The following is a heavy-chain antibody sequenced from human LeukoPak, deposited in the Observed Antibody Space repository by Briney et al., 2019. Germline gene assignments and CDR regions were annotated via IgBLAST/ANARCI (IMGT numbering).Heavy chain of an antibody. CDR2: ISGSSDRT. D-gene: IGHD1-1*01. CDR1: GFTFSSYA. Sequence: GGSMRLSCAASGFTFSSYAMNWVRQAPGEGLEWVSVISGSSDRTYYSDSVQGRFTISRDNSKNTLYLQMNSLRAEDTAVYYCAKGDNRNDMRSPWFDPWGQGTLVTVSS. CDR3: AKGDNRNDMRSPWFDP. J-gene: IGHJ5*02. V-gene: IGHV3-23*01.